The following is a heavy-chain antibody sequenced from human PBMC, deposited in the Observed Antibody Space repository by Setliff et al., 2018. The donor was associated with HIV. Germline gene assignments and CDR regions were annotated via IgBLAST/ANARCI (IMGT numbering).Heavy chain of an antibody. CDR3: ASPTAIPH. V-gene: IGHV1-3*01. CDR2: INVGNDNT. D-gene: IGHD2-21*02. J-gene: IGHJ4*02. CDR1: GYTFTNYA. Sequence: ASVKVSCKASGYTFTNYAMHWVRQAPGQRLEWMGWINVGNDNTKYSQNFQGRVTITRDTSASTAYMELNSLRPEDTAVYYCASPTAIPHWGQGTLVTVSS.